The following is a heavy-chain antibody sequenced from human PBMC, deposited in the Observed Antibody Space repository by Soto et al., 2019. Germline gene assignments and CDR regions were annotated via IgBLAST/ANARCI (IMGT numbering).Heavy chain of an antibody. V-gene: IGHV3-30*18. J-gene: IGHJ6*02. Sequence: GGSLRLSCAASGFTFSSYGMHWVRQAPGKGLEWVAVISYDGSNKYYADSVKGRFTISRDNSKDTLYLQMNSLRAEDTAVYYCAKDLGGRYYDFWSGYYTDYYYGMDVWGQGTTVTVSS. CDR1: GFTFSSYG. CDR3: AKDLGGRYYDFWSGYYTDYYYGMDV. D-gene: IGHD3-3*01. CDR2: ISYDGSNK.